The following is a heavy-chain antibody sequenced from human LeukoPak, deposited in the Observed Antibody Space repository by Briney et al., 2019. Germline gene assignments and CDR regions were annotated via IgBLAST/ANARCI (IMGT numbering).Heavy chain of an antibody. CDR3: ARGQGYSSGWYRPDY. Sequence: KPSETLFLTCTVSGGSISSYYWSWIRQPPGKGLEWIGYIYYSGSTNYNPSLKSRVTISVDTSKNQFSLKLSSVTAADTAVYYCARGQGYSSGWYRPDYWGQGTLVTVSS. D-gene: IGHD6-19*01. V-gene: IGHV4-59*08. J-gene: IGHJ4*02. CDR1: GGSISSYY. CDR2: IYYSGST.